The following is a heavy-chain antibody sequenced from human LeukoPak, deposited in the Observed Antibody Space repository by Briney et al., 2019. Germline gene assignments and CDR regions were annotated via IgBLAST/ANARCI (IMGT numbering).Heavy chain of an antibody. J-gene: IGHJ3*02. Sequence: GGSLRLSCAASGFTFSTYGMNWVRQAPGKGLEWVSYISDSTSTMYYADSVKGRFTISRDNAKNSLYLQMNSLRAEDTAVYYCAREPGYSYGFDAFDIWGQGTMVTVSS. CDR2: ISDSTSTM. D-gene: IGHD5-18*01. CDR1: GFTFSTYG. CDR3: AREPGYSYGFDAFDI. V-gene: IGHV3-48*04.